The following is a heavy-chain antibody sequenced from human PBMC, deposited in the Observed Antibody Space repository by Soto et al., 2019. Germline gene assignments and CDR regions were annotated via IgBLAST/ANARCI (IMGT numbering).Heavy chain of an antibody. CDR1: GFTFNIYG. D-gene: IGHD3-9*01. Sequence: PGGSLRLSCAASGFTFNIYGMHWVRQAPGKGLQYVSTISSDGDITYYADSVKGRFTISRDNSKNTLYLQMNSLRPEDTAVYYCVKVSTFYDILTGYYSTNFFDPWGQGTLVTVSS. CDR3: VKVSTFYDILTGYYSTNFFDP. CDR2: ISSDGDIT. J-gene: IGHJ5*02. V-gene: IGHV3-64D*06.